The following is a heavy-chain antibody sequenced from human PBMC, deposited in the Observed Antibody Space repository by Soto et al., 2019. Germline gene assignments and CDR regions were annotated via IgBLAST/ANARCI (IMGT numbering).Heavy chain of an antibody. D-gene: IGHD2-15*01. Sequence: ASVKVSCKASGYTSTSYGFSWARQAPGQGLEWMGWISAYNGNTNYAQKFQGRVTMTTDTSTSTAYMEVRSLRSDDTAVYYCARMTWGFCSGGSCYYFDYWGQGTLVTVSS. CDR3: ARMTWGFCSGGSCYYFDY. CDR2: ISAYNGNT. V-gene: IGHV1-18*01. J-gene: IGHJ4*02. CDR1: GYTSTSYG.